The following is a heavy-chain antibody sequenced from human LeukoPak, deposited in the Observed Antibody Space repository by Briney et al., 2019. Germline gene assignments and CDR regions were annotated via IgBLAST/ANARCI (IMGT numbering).Heavy chain of an antibody. CDR1: GFSFSDFH. CDR3: AKARDFDY. Sequence: GGSLRLSCVGSGFSFSDFHMSWIRQAPGKGLEWVAVISYDGSNKYYADSVKGRFTISRDNSKNTLYLQMNSLRAEDTAVYYCAKARDFDYWGQGTLVTVSS. J-gene: IGHJ4*02. CDR2: ISYDGSNK. V-gene: IGHV3-30*18.